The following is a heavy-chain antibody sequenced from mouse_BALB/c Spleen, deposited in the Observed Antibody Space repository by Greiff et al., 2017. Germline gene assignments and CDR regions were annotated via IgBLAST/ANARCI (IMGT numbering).Heavy chain of an antibody. D-gene: IGHD2-3*01. CDR3: ARWGDGYFSAWFAY. Sequence: DVQLVESGPGLVKPSQSLSLTCTVTGYSITSDYAWNWIRQFPGNKLEWMGYISYSGSTSYNPSLKSRISITRDTSKNQFFLQLNSVTTEDTATYYCARWGDGYFSAWFAYWGQGTLVTVSA. J-gene: IGHJ3*01. CDR1: GYSITSDYA. CDR2: ISYSGST. V-gene: IGHV3-2*02.